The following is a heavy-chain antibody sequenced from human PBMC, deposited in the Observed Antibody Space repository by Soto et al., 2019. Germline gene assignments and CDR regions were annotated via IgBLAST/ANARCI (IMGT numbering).Heavy chain of an antibody. CDR1: GGSFSGYY. CDR3: AVLYPYESSGYHLNY. D-gene: IGHD3-22*01. J-gene: IGHJ4*02. V-gene: IGHV4-34*01. CDR2: INHSGST. Sequence: PSETLSLTCAVYGGSFSGYYWSWIRQPPGKGLEWIGEINHSGSTNYNPSLKSRVTISVDTSKNQFSLKLSSVTAADTAVFYCAVLYPYESSGYHLNYWGKGTLVTVAS.